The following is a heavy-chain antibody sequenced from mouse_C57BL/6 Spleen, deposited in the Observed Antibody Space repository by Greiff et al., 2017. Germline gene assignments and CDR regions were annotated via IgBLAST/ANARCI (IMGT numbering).Heavy chain of an antibody. Sequence: QVQLQQPGAELVKPGASVKLSCKASGYTFTSYWMHWVKQRPGQGLEWIGMIHPNSGSTNYNEKFKSKATLTVDKSSSTAYMQLSSLTSEYAAVYYCARSRRGNDAMDYWGQGTSVTVSS. CDR1: GYTFTSYW. CDR3: ARSRRGNDAMDY. J-gene: IGHJ4*01. D-gene: IGHD2-1*01. CDR2: IHPNSGST. V-gene: IGHV1-64*01.